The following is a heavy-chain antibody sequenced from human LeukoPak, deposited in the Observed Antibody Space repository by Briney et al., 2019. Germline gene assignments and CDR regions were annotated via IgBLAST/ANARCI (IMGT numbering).Heavy chain of an antibody. D-gene: IGHD3/OR15-3a*01. V-gene: IGHV3-48*01. CDR2: ISDSSTTI. J-gene: IGHJ4*02. Sequence: PGGSLRLSCAASRFTFSSHNMHWVRQAPGKGLGWVSYISDSSTTIYYADSVKGRFTISRDNARNSLYLQMNSLRAEDTAVYYCARDRGDFWTGYYTNYFDYWGQGTLVTVSS. CDR3: ARDRGDFWTGYYTNYFDY. CDR1: RFTFSSHN.